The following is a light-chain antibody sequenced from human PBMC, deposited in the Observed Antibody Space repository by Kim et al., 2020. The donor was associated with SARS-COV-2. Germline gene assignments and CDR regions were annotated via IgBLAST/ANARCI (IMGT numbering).Light chain of an antibody. CDR3: GTWDNSLSAWV. CDR1: SSNIGNNY. Sequence: GQQVTICCCGCSSNIGNNYVSWYQQFPGTVPKVLIYDNNKRPSGIPDRFSGSKSGTSATLGITGLRTGDEADYYCGTWDNSLSAWVFGGGTQLTVL. CDR2: DNN. V-gene: IGLV1-51*01. J-gene: IGLJ3*02.